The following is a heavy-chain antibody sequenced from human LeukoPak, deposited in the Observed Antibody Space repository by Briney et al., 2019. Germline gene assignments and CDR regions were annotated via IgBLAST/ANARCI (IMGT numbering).Heavy chain of an antibody. CDR1: GFTFSSYA. CDR2: ISGSGGST. V-gene: IGHV3-23*01. Sequence: QPGGSLRLSCAASGFTFSSYAMTWVRQAPGKGLEWVSVISGSGGSTDYADSVKGRFAISRDNSKNTLYLQMNSLRAEDTALYYCAKPLRLGELSPPLYYFDYWGQGTLVTVSS. D-gene: IGHD3-16*02. J-gene: IGHJ4*02. CDR3: AKPLRLGELSPPLYYFDY.